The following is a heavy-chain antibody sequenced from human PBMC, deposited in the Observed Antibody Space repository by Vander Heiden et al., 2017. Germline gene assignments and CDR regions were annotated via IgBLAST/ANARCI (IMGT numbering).Heavy chain of an antibody. CDR3: ARERYYGSGSYRGMDV. Sequence: EVQLVESGGGLVRPGGSLRLSCPAPGFTCSSYWMSWVRQGQGKGLEWVANIKQDGSEKYYVDSVKGRFTISRDNAKNSLYLQMNSLRAEDTAVYYCARERYYGSGSYRGMDVWGQGTTVTVSS. CDR2: IKQDGSEK. V-gene: IGHV3-7*01. CDR1: GFTCSSYW. D-gene: IGHD3-10*01. J-gene: IGHJ6*02.